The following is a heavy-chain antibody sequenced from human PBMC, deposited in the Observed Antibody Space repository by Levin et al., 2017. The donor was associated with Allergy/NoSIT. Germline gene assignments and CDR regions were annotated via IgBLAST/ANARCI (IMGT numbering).Heavy chain of an antibody. CDR1: GFTLGSYV. Sequence: RSGGSLRLSCEASGFTLGSYVMHWVRQAPGKGLEWVAGVSYDGTTKSYADSVKGRFIISKDNPRNTLSLQMNSLRPEDTAIFYCARDEKSYRLVVAGTSFDHWGQGILVTVSS. D-gene: IGHD6-19*01. CDR2: VSYDGTTK. J-gene: IGHJ4*02. CDR3: ARDEKSYRLVVAGTSFDH. V-gene: IGHV3-30-3*01.